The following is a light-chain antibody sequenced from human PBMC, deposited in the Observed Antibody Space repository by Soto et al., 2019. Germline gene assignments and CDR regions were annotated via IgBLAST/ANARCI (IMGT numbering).Light chain of an antibody. CDR1: QNMGKW. V-gene: IGKV1-5*01. CDR2: DAS. J-gene: IGKJ1*01. Sequence: DFQMTQSPSSLSASVGDRVTITCRASQNMGKWLAWHQQKPGKAPKLLIYDASTLERGVPSRFSGSGSGTDFTLTINSLQPDDFATYYCQQYNSYSPWTFGQGTKVEIK. CDR3: QQYNSYSPWT.